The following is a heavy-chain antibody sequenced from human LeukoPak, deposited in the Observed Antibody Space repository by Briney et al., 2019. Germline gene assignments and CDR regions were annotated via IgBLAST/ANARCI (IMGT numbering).Heavy chain of an antibody. Sequence: ASVKVSCKASGYTFTSYYMHWVRQAPGQGLEWMGIINPSGGSTSYAQKFQGRVTMTRDTSTSTVYMELSSLRSEDTAVYYCARQGRNRDFCSSISCHYFDFWGQGALATVSS. J-gene: IGHJ4*02. D-gene: IGHD2-2*01. CDR2: INPSGGST. V-gene: IGHV1-46*01. CDR3: ARQGRNRDFCSSISCHYFDF. CDR1: GYTFTSYY.